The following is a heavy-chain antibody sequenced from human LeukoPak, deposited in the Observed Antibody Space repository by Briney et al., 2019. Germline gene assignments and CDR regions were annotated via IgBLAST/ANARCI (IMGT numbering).Heavy chain of an antibody. CDR1: GAAISTGDYY. CDR2: IYHSGST. CDR3: ANTTRVAPDGRAEYFQH. D-gene: IGHD5-24*01. Sequence: SETLSLTCNVSGAAISTGDYYWGWIRQPPGKGLEWIGEIYHSGSTNYNPSLKSRVTISVDASEKQISLSLRSVTAANTAIYYCANTTRVAPDGRAEYFQHWGQGTLVTVSS. J-gene: IGHJ1*01. V-gene: IGHV4-61*08.